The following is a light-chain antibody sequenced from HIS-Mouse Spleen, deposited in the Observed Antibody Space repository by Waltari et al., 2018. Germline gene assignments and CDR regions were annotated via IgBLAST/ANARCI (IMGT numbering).Light chain of an antibody. V-gene: IGLV2-14*01. CDR2: EVS. J-gene: IGLJ2*01. CDR1: SSDVGGYNY. CDR3: SSYTSSSTV. Sequence: QSALTQPASVSGSPGQSITISCTGTSSDVGGYNYVFWYQQHPGKAPKLMIYEVSNRPSGVSHRFSGSKSGNTASLTISGLQAEDEADYYCSSYTSSSTVFGGGTKLTVL.